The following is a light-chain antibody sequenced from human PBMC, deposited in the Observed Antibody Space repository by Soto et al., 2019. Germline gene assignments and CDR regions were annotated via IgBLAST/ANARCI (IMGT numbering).Light chain of an antibody. CDR3: QQYGSSSGT. V-gene: IGKV3-20*01. CDR1: QSVSSS. J-gene: IGKJ1*01. CDR2: GAS. Sequence: EIVLTQSPGTLSLSPGERATLSCRASQSVSSSLAWYQQKPGQAPRLLIYGASSRATGIPDRFSGSGSGTDFTLTISRLEPEGFAVYYCQQYGSSSGTFGQGTKVEIK.